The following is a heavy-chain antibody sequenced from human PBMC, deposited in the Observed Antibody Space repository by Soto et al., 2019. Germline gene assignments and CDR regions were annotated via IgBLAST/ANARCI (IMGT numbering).Heavy chain of an antibody. CDR2: IDPSDSYT. J-gene: IGHJ6*02. CDR3: AREYYDSSGYYPHYYGMDV. CDR1: GYSFTSYW. V-gene: IGHV5-10-1*01. Sequence: HGESLKISCKGSGYSFTSYWISWVRQMPGKGLEWMGRIDPSDSYTNYSPSFQGHVTISADKSISTAYLQWSSLKASDTAMYYCAREYYDSSGYYPHYYGMDVWGQGTTVTVSS. D-gene: IGHD3-22*01.